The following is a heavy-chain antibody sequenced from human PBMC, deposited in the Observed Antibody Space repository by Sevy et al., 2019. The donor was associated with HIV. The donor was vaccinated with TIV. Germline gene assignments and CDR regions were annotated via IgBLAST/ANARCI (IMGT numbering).Heavy chain of an antibody. D-gene: IGHD3-16*01. CDR3: VREDLVLGEDNYYGMDV. V-gene: IGHV3-53*01. J-gene: IGHJ6*02. Sequence: GGSLRLSCAVSGFTVSDNYMNWVRQAPGKGLEWVSIIFIAGRTYYADSVRGRFTISRDKAKNTLYLQMNSLRVEDTAVYYCVREDLVLGEDNYYGMDVWGQRTTVTVSS. CDR2: IFIAGRT. CDR1: GFTVSDNY.